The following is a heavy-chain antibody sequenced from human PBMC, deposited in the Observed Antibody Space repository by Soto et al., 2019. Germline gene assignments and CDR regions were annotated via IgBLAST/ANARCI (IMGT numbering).Heavy chain of an antibody. J-gene: IGHJ5*02. CDR2: IYYSGST. D-gene: IGHD2-15*01. V-gene: IGHV4-31*03. Sequence: QVQLQESGPGLVKPSQTLSLTCTVSGGSISSGGYYWSWIRQHPGKGLEWMGYIYYSGSTYYNPSLKSRVTISVDTSKNQFSLKLSSVTAADTAVYYCARERVRDILVRWFDPWGQGTLVTVSS. CDR3: ARERVRDILVRWFDP. CDR1: GGSISSGGYY.